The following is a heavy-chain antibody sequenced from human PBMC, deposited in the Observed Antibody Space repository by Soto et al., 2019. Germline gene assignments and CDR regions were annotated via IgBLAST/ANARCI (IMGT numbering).Heavy chain of an antibody. CDR3: AKARRIWDAFDI. Sequence: EVQLLESGGGLVQPGGSLRLSCAASGFTFSSYAMSWVRQAPGKGLEWVSAISGSGGSTYYADSVKGRFTISRDNFKNTLQLQMNSLRAEDTAVYYCAKARRIWDAFDIWGQGTMVTVSS. J-gene: IGHJ3*02. CDR2: ISGSGGST. CDR1: GFTFSSYA. V-gene: IGHV3-23*01. D-gene: IGHD3-16*01.